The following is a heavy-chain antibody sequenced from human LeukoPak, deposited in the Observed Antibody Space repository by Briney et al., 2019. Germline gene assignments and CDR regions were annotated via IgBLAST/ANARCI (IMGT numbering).Heavy chain of an antibody. CDR3: AKDNDSSGYYSGNAAFDI. CDR2: ISWNSGSI. J-gene: IGHJ3*02. CDR1: GFTFYDYA. V-gene: IGHV3-9*01. Sequence: GGSLRLSCAASGFTFYDYAMHWVRQAPGKGLEWVSGISWNSGSIGYADSVKGRFTISRDNAKNSLYLQMNSLRAEDTALYYCAKDNDSSGYYSGNAAFDIWGQGTMVTVSS. D-gene: IGHD3-22*01.